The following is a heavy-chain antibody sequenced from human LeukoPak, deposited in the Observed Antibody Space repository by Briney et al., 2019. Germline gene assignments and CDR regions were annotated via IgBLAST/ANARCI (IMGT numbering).Heavy chain of an antibody. CDR1: GFTFSESW. CDR3: ATYINWVAGDV. CDR2: INHEGGAV. Sequence: GGSLRLSCAASGFTFSESWMTWVRQVPGQGLEWVAHINHEGGAVQYVDSVKGRFTISRDNAKGSVFLQMNSLRAEDTAIYHCATYINWVAGDVWGQGTTVIVSS. V-gene: IGHV3-7*01. J-gene: IGHJ6*02. D-gene: IGHD1-1*01.